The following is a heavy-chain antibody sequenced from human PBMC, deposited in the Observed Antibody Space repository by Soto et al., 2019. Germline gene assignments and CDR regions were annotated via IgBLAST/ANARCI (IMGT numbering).Heavy chain of an antibody. J-gene: IGHJ5*02. D-gene: IGHD3-9*01. V-gene: IGHV1-8*01. CDR2: MNPNSGNT. CDR3: ARTNYDILTGYSPNWFDP. Sequence: ASVKVSCKASGYTFNSYDINWVRQATGQGLEWMGWMNPNSGNTGYAQKFQGRVTMTRNTSISTAYMELSSLRSDDTAVYYCARTNYDILTGYSPNWFDPWGQGTLVTVSS. CDR1: GYTFNSYD.